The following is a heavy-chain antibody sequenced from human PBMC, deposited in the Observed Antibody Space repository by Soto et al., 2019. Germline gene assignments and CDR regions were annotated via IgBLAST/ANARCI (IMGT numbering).Heavy chain of an antibody. Sequence: SETLSLTCDISGDSVSSSSAAWNWIRQSPSRGLEWLGMTYYRSKWIHEYTVSMESRITINPDTSKNQISLHIYSVTAEDTAVYYCAGVVWFRGMDVWGQGTPVTVSS. CDR1: GDSVSSSSAA. CDR2: TYYRSKWIH. D-gene: IGHD3-16*01. V-gene: IGHV6-1*01. J-gene: IGHJ6*02. CDR3: AGVVWFRGMDV.